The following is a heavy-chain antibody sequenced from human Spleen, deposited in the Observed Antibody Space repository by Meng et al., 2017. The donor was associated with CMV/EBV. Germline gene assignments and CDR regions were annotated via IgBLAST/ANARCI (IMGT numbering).Heavy chain of an antibody. D-gene: IGHD3-16*02. J-gene: IGHJ4*02. Sequence: GESLKISCAASGFTFSSYAMHWVRQAPGKGLEWVAVISYDGSNKYYADSVKGRFTISRDNSKNTLYLQMNSLRAEDTAVYYCARGRPTGPLGGVIRGPFDYWGQGTLVTVSS. CDR3: ARGRPTGPLGGVIRGPFDY. V-gene: IGHV3-30-3*01. CDR2: ISYDGSNK. CDR1: GFTFSSYA.